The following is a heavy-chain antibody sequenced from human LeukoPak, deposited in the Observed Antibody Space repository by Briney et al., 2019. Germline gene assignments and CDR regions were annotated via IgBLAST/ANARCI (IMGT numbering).Heavy chain of an antibody. CDR2: IYYSGST. Sequence: SESLSLTCTVSGGSIRSYYWSWIRQPPGKGLEWIGYIYYSGSTNYNPSLKSRVTISVDRSKNQFSLKVSSVTAADTAFYYCARDLTDYDILTGYYVSAFDIWGQGTMVTVSS. D-gene: IGHD3-9*01. V-gene: IGHV4-59*01. CDR3: ARDLTDYDILTGYYVSAFDI. CDR1: GGSIRSYY. J-gene: IGHJ3*02.